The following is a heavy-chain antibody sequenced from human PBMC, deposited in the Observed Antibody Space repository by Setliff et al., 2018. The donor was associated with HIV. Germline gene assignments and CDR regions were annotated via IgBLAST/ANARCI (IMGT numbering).Heavy chain of an antibody. J-gene: IGHJ5*02. CDR1: GDSISSYY. CDR3: ARGYYGSGSYSGWFDP. D-gene: IGHD3-10*01. V-gene: IGHV4-59*01. CDR2: IYYSGST. Sequence: SETLSLTCTVSGDSISSYYWSWIRQPPGKGLEWIGYIYYSGSTNYNPSLKSRVTISLDMSKNQFSLRLSSVTAADTAVYYCARGYYGSGSYSGWFDPWGQGTLVTVSS.